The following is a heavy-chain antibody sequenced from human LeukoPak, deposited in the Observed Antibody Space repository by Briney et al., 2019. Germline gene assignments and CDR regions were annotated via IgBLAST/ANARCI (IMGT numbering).Heavy chain of an antibody. D-gene: IGHD2-2*01. V-gene: IGHV3-23*01. CDR3: AKAHCSSTSCSRADN. CDR2: IDGSGGTT. CDR1: GFTFSSCA. J-gene: IGHJ4*02. Sequence: QPGGSLRLSCAASGFTFSSCAMSWVRQAPGKGLEWVSAIDGSGGTTFYADSVKGRVTISRVQSTNTVYLQMNSLRADDTAVYYCAKAHCSSTSCSRADNWGQGTLVTVSS.